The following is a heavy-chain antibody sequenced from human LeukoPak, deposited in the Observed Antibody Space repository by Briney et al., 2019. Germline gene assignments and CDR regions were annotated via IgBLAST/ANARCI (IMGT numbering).Heavy chain of an antibody. CDR2: INHSGST. V-gene: IGHV4-34*01. CDR3: ARTGPYSSSFRTYYYYMDV. D-gene: IGHD6-6*01. Sequence: KPSETLSLTCTVSGGSISSYYWSWIRQPPGKGLEWIGEINHSGSTNYNPSLKSRVTISVDTSKNQFSLKLSSVTAADTAVYYCARTGPYSSSFRTYYYYMDVWGKGTTVTVSS. CDR1: GGSISSYY. J-gene: IGHJ6*03.